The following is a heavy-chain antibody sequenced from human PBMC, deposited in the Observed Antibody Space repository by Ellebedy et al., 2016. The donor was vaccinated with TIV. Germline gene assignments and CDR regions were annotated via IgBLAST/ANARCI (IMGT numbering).Heavy chain of an antibody. CDR1: GYTFTSYG. J-gene: IGHJ4*02. CDR3: ARDLDDSSGYDY. D-gene: IGHD3-22*01. CDR2: ISAYNGNT. V-gene: IGHV1-18*01. Sequence: AASVKVSCKASGYTFTSYGISWVRQAPGQGLEWMGWISAYNGNTNYAQKLQGRVTMTTDTSASTAYMELSSLRSEDTAVYYCARDLDDSSGYDYWGQGTLVTVSS.